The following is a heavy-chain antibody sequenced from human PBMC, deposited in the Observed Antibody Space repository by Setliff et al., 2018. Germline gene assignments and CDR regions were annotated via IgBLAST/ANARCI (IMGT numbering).Heavy chain of an antibody. CDR1: GFTFSRFW. CDR2: IKQDGSVK. CDR3: ARLALTGYDSSGYYYALEYYYYMDV. V-gene: IGHV3-7*03. Sequence: GGSLRLSCAASGFTFSRFWMNWVRRAPGKGLEWVANIKQDGSVKYYVDSVKGRFTISRDNAKNSLYLQMNSLRAEDTAIYYCARLALTGYDSSGYYYALEYYYYMDVWGKGTTVTVSS. D-gene: IGHD3-22*01. J-gene: IGHJ6*03.